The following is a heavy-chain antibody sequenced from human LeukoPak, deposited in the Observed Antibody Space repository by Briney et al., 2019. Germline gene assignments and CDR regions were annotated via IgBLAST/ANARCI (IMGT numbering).Heavy chain of an antibody. Sequence: GGTLRLSCAASGFTFSSYGISWVRQAPGKRLEWVANIKQDGSEKYYVDSVKGRFNISRDNAKNSLYLQMNSLRAEDTAVYYCARGFDILTGDFDYWGQGTLVTVSS. V-gene: IGHV3-7*01. CDR2: IKQDGSEK. J-gene: IGHJ4*02. CDR3: ARGFDILTGDFDY. CDR1: GFTFSSYG. D-gene: IGHD3-9*01.